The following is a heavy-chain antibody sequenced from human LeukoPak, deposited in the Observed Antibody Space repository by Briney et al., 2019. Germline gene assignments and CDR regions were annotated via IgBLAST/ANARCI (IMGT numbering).Heavy chain of an antibody. CDR1: GFTFSSYA. V-gene: IGHV3-30-3*01. CDR3: ARDRKDYGDYIN. D-gene: IGHD4-17*01. Sequence: GGSLRLSCAASGFTFSSYAMHWVRQAPGKGLEWVAVISYDGSNKYYADSVKGRFTISRDNSKNTLYLQMNSLRAEDTAVYYCARDRKDYGDYINWGQGTLVTVSS. CDR2: ISYDGSNK. J-gene: IGHJ4*02.